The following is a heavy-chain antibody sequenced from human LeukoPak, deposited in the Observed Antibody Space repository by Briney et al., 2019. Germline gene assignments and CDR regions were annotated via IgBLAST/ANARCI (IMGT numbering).Heavy chain of an antibody. CDR2: IYPGDSDT. V-gene: IGHV5-51*01. Sequence: GESLKISCKGSGYSFTSYWIGRVRQMPGKGLEWMGIIYPGDSDTRYSPSFQGQVTISADKSISTAYLQWSSLKASDTAMYYCASQSSSSLYYYYMDVWGKGTTVTVSS. D-gene: IGHD6-6*01. J-gene: IGHJ6*03. CDR1: GYSFTSYW. CDR3: ASQSSSSLYYYYMDV.